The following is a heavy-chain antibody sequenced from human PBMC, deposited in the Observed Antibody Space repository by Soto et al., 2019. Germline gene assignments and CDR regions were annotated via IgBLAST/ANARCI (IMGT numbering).Heavy chain of an antibody. CDR3: ARHLAYYYDSSGYYYFNWFDP. V-gene: IGHV4-39*01. CDR1: GGSISSSSYY. D-gene: IGHD3-22*01. J-gene: IGHJ5*02. CDR2: IYYSGST. Sequence: SETLSLTCTVSGGSISSSSYYWGWIRQPPGKGLEWIGSIYYSGSTYYNPSLKSRVTISVDTSKNQFSLKLSSVTAADTAVCYCARHLAYYYDSSGYYYFNWFDPWGQGTLVTVSS.